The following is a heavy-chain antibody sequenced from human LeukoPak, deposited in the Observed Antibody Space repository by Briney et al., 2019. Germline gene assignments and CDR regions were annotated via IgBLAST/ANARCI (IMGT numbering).Heavy chain of an antibody. V-gene: IGHV1-18*01. D-gene: IGHD6-19*01. CDR2: ISVYNGNT. Sequence: ASVKVSCKASGYTFSSYGISWVRQAPGQGLEWMGWISVYNGNTNYTQKLQGRVTMTTDTSTSTAYMELRSLRSDDTAVYYCARDATPVAGTIGNPFDIWGQGTMVTVSS. J-gene: IGHJ3*02. CDR3: ARDATPVAGTIGNPFDI. CDR1: GYTFSSYG.